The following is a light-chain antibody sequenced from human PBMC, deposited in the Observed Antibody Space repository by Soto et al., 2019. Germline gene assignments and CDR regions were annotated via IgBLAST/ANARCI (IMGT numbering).Light chain of an antibody. Sequence: EIVMTQSPATLSVSPGERATLSCRASQSVSSNLAWYQQKPGQAPRLLIYGASTRATGIPATFSGSGSGTESTLNLSSLQSEDCAVYCCQQYNNWPPWTFGQATK. J-gene: IGKJ1*01. V-gene: IGKV3-15*01. CDR2: GAS. CDR3: QQYNNWPPWT. CDR1: QSVSSN.